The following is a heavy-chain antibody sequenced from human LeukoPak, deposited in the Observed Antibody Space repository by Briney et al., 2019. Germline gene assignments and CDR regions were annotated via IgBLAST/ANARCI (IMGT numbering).Heavy chain of an antibody. CDR1: GDSFTSYW. J-gene: IGHJ4*02. CDR2: IYPGDSDT. D-gene: IGHD5-18*01. V-gene: IGHV5-51*01. Sequence: GESLKISCKGSGDSFTSYWIGWVRQMPGKGLEWMGIIYPGDSDTRYSPSFQGQVTISADKSISTAYLQWSSLKASDTAMYYCARAVDTAMVHNPSGFDYWGQGTLVTVSS. CDR3: ARAVDTAMVHNPSGFDY.